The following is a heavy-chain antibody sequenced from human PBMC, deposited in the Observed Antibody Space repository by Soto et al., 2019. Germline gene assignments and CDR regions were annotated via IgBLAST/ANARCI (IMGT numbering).Heavy chain of an antibody. CDR1: GGTFSSYA. V-gene: IGHV1-69*13. D-gene: IGHD3-22*01. J-gene: IGHJ6*02. Sequence: ASVKVSCKASGGTFSSYAISWVRQAPGQGLEWMGGIIPIFGTANYARKFQGRVTITADESTSTAYMELSSLRSEDTAVYYCARDSMIVVVNHYYYYGMDVWGQGTTVTVSS. CDR3: ARDSMIVVVNHYYYYGMDV. CDR2: IIPIFGTA.